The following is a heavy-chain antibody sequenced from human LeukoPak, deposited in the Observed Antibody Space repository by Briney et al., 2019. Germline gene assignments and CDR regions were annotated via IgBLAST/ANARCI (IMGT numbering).Heavy chain of an antibody. J-gene: IGHJ4*02. CDR1: GFTFSSYG. CDR2: ITNDNYDT. Sequence: PGGSLRLSCAASGFTFSSYGMHWVRQAPEKGLEWVSSITNDNYDTFYADSVKGRFTISRDESKTTLYLQMKSLRAEDTAVYYCAREGISRKMDFDYWGQGTLVTVSS. CDR3: AREGISRKMDFDY. D-gene: IGHD2/OR15-2a*01. V-gene: IGHV3-21*04.